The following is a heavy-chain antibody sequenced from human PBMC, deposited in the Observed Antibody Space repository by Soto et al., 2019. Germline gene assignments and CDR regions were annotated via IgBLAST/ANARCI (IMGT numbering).Heavy chain of an antibody. CDR3: ARGGGGNLDFDY. D-gene: IGHD4-4*01. CDR1: AGSISSGDNS. J-gene: IGHJ4*02. V-gene: IGHV4-30-2*01. CDR2: IYHSGST. Sequence: QLQLQESGSGLVKPSQTLSLTCAVSAGSISSGDNSWSWIRQPPGKGLEWIGYIYHSGSTYYNPSLKIRVTMSVDRSKNQFSLQLSSVTAADTAVYYCARGGGGNLDFDYWGQGTLVTVSS.